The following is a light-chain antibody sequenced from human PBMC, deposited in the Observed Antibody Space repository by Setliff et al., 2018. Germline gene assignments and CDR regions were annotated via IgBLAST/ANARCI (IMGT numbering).Light chain of an antibody. Sequence: QYVLTQPPSLSGAPGQRVTISCTGSSSNIGAGYDVHWYQQLPGTAPKLLIYGNSNRPSGVPDRFSGSKSGTSASLAITGLQAEDEADYYCQSYDSSLSGSDVFGTGTKVTVL. CDR2: GNS. CDR1: SSNIGAGYD. J-gene: IGLJ1*01. CDR3: QSYDSSLSGSDV. V-gene: IGLV1-40*01.